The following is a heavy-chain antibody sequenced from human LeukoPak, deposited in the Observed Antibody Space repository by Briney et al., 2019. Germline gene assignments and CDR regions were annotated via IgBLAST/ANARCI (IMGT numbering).Heavy chain of an antibody. CDR1: GGSISNNNYY. CDR2: IFYSGNT. D-gene: IGHD6-13*01. Sequence: SETLSLTCTVSGGSISNNNYYWGWIRQPPGKGLEWIGSIFYSGNTYYNPSLKSRVTISVDTSKNQFSLKLRSVTAADTAVYYCARDSGKRQQLGWFDPWGQGTLVTVSS. CDR3: ARDSGKRQQLGWFDP. V-gene: IGHV4-39*07. J-gene: IGHJ5*02.